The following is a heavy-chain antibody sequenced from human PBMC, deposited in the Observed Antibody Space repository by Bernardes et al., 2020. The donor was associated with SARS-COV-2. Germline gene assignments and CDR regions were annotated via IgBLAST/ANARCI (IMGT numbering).Heavy chain of an antibody. CDR1: GITFSSHA. D-gene: IGHD3-10*01. J-gene: IGHJ3*02. V-gene: IGHV3-23*01. Sequence: GSLRLSCTASGITFSSHAMSWVRQAPGKGLEWVSAISGSGASSYYADSVKGRFTVSRDNSKNTLDLQMNSLRDEDTAVYYCAKGILNPLWFGELLSPDAFDIWGQGTMVTVSS. CDR2: ISGSGASS. CDR3: AKGILNPLWFGELLSPDAFDI.